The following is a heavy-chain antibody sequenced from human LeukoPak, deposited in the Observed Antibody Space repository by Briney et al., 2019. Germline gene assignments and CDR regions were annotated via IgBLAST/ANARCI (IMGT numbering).Heavy chain of an antibody. CDR3: ARDLAGRFDF. CDR1: GYTFTTYP. J-gene: IGHJ4*02. V-gene: IGHV1-3*04. Sequence: GASVKVSCKASGYTFTTYPIYWVRQAPRQGLEWMGWISTGNGNTKYSQKFYGRVTITRDTSASTAYMELSSLRSEDTTVYYCARDLAGRFDFWGQGTLVTVSS. CDR2: ISTGNGNT. D-gene: IGHD1-26*01.